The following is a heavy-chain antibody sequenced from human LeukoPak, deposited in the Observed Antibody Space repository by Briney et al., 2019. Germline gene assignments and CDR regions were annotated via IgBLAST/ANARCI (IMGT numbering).Heavy chain of an antibody. D-gene: IGHD2-15*01. CDR1: GFTFSTYA. CDR3: AKASAGTCSHARCYHFDQ. V-gene: IGHV3-23*01. Sequence: PGGSLRLSCAASGFTFSTYAMSWVRQTPGKGLEWVSTFSGSVGTTYHAYPVKGRFTISRDNSKNMLYMQMNSLRAEDTAVYYCAKASAGTCSHARCYHFDQWGQGTPVTVSS. CDR2: FSGSVGTT. J-gene: IGHJ4*02.